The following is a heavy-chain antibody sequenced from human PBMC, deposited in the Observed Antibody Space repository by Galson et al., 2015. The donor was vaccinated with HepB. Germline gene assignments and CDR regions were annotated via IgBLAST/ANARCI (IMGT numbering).Heavy chain of an antibody. CDR2: IFPIFGTA. D-gene: IGHD3-22*01. Sequence: SVKVSCKASGGTFSSYAISWVRQAPGQGLAWMGGIFPIFGTANYAQKFQGRVTITADESTSTAYMELSSLRSEDTAVYYCARVVHDSSGYYLNAFDIWGQGTMVTVSS. CDR1: GGTFSSYA. V-gene: IGHV1-69*13. CDR3: ARVVHDSSGYYLNAFDI. J-gene: IGHJ3*02.